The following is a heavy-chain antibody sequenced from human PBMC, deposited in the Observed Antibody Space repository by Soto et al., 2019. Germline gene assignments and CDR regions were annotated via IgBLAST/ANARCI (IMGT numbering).Heavy chain of an antibody. CDR1: GGSISSSSYY. D-gene: IGHD3-3*01. CDR2: IYYSGST. Sequence: SETLSLTCTVSGGSISSSSYYWGWIRQPPGKGLEWIGSIYYSGSTYYNPSLKSRVTISVDTSKSQFSLKLSSVTAADTAVYYCARSVYDFWSGYYPPYGYYGMDVWGQGTTVTVSS. V-gene: IGHV4-39*01. CDR3: ARSVYDFWSGYYPPYGYYGMDV. J-gene: IGHJ6*02.